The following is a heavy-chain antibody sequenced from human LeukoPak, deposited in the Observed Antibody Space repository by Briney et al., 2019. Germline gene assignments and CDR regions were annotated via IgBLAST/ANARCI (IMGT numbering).Heavy chain of an antibody. D-gene: IGHD3-10*01. J-gene: IGHJ5*02. V-gene: IGHV1-2*02. CDR2: INPNSGGT. CDR3: ARDGVRGLTFNWFDP. Sequence: GASVKVSCKASGYTFTGYYMHWVRQAPGQGLDWMGWINPNSGGTNYAQKFQGRVTMTRDTSISTAYMELSRLTSDDTAVYYCARDGVRGLTFNWFDPWGQGTLVTVSS. CDR1: GYTFTGYY.